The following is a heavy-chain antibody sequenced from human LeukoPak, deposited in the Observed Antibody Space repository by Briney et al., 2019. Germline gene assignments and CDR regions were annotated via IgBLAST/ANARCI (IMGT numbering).Heavy chain of an antibody. CDR3: AGEGIQLWFNWFDP. CDR2: IYTSGST. V-gene: IGHV4-4*07. D-gene: IGHD5-18*01. Sequence: SETLSLTCTVSGGSIGSYYWSWIRQPAGKGLEWIGRIYTSGSTNYNPSLKSRVTMSVDTSKNQFSLKLSSVTAADTAVYYCAGEGIQLWFNWFDPWGQGTLVTVSS. CDR1: GGSIGSYY. J-gene: IGHJ5*02.